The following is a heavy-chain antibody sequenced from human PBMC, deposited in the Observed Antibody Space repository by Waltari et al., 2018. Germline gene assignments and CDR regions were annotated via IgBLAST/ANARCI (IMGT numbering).Heavy chain of an antibody. Sequence: QVQLVQSGAEVKKPGASVKVSCKASGYTFTGYYMHWVRQAPGQGLEWMGRINPNSGGTNYAQKFQGRVTMTRDTSISTAYMELSRLRSDDTAVYYCARDTSGIAAPYDAFDIWGQGTMVTVSS. D-gene: IGHD6-6*01. CDR1: GYTFTGYY. J-gene: IGHJ3*02. CDR3: ARDTSGIAAPYDAFDI. V-gene: IGHV1-2*06. CDR2: INPNSGGT.